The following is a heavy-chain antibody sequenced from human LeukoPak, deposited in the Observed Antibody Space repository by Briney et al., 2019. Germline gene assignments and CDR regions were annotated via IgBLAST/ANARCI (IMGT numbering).Heavy chain of an antibody. V-gene: IGHV1-58*02. CDR2: IVVGSGNT. Sequence: GASVKVSCKASGFTFTSSAMQWVRQARGQRLEWIGWIVVGSGNTNYAQKFQERVTITRDTSTSTAYMELSSLRSEDTAVYYCAAVFGMSSGYYPPDYWGQGTLVTVSS. CDR3: AAVFGMSSGYYPPDY. J-gene: IGHJ4*02. CDR1: GFTFTSSA. D-gene: IGHD3-22*01.